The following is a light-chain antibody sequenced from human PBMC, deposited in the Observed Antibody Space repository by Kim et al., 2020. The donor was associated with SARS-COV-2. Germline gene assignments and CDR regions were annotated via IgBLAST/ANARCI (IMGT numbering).Light chain of an antibody. V-gene: IGLV3-1*01. J-gene: IGLJ2*01. Sequence: SYELTQPPSVSVSPGQTASITCSGDKLEDKYASWYQQKPGQSPVMVIYQDKNRPSGIPERFSGSNSGNTATLTISGTQPLDEADYYCQAWDRGTVVFGGGTQLTVL. CDR2: QDK. CDR1: KLEDKY. CDR3: QAWDRGTVV.